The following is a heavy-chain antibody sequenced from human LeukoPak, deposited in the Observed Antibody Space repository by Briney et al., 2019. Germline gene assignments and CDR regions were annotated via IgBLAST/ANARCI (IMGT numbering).Heavy chain of an antibody. CDR2: IWYDGSNK. CDR1: GFTFSSYG. V-gene: IGHV3-33*01. J-gene: IGHJ3*02. Sequence: GVSLRLSCAASGFTFSSYGMHWVRQAPGKGREWGAVIWYDGSNKYYADSVKGRFTISRDNSKNTLYLQMTSLRAEATAVYSCARHDSAFDIWGQGTMVTVSS. D-gene: IGHD3-3*01. CDR3: ARHDSAFDI.